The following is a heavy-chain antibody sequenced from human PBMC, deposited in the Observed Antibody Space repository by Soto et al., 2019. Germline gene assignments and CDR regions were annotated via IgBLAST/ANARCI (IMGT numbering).Heavy chain of an antibody. CDR3: VKEGKMGVESFDF. J-gene: IGHJ4*02. CDR2: IRGDLVTT. CDR1: GFTFSDHA. V-gene: IGHV3-23*01. D-gene: IGHD1-26*01. Sequence: GGSLRLSCATSGFTFSDHAMHWVRQAPGEGLEWVSGIRGDLVTTPYADSVKGRFTISSDNSKNTLYLQMNSLRAEDTAIYYCVKEGKMGVESFDFWGQGTLVTVSS.